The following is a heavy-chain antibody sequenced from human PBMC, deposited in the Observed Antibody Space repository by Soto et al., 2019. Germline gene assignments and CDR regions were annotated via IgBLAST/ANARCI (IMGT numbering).Heavy chain of an antibody. CDR2: ISYDGSNK. V-gene: IGHV3-30*03. D-gene: IGHD6-19*01. J-gene: IGHJ4*02. CDR1: GFTFSSYG. Sequence: GGSLRLSCAASGFTFSSYGMHWVRQAPGKGLEWVAVISYDGSNKYYADSVKGRFTISRDNSKNTLYLQMNSLRAEDTAVYYCARGRVEDSSGWATYFDYWGQGTLVTVSS. CDR3: ARGRVEDSSGWATYFDY.